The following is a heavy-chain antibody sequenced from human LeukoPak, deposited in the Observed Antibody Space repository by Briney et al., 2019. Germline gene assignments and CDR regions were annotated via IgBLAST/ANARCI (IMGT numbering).Heavy chain of an antibody. CDR2: ISSSSSYI. D-gene: IGHD5-18*01. CDR1: GFTFSGYS. V-gene: IGHV3-21*01. Sequence: GGSLRLSCAASGFTFSGYSMSWVRQAPGKGLEWVSSISSSSSYIYYADSVKGRFTISRDNAKNSLYLQMNSLRAEDTAVYYCARADWDTAMIDYWGQGTLVTVSS. CDR3: ARADWDTAMIDY. J-gene: IGHJ4*02.